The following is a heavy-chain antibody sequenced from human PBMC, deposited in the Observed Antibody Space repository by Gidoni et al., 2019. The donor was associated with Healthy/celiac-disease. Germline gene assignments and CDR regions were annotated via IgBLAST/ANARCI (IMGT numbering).Heavy chain of an antibody. CDR3: AREGAAPRAFDI. J-gene: IGHJ3*02. CDR2: IWYDGSNK. CDR1: GFTFSSYG. Sequence: QVQLVESGGGVVQPGRSLRLSCAASGFTFSSYGMHWVRQAPGKGLEWVAVIWYDGSNKYYADSVKGRFTISRDNSKNTLYLQMNSLRAEDTAVYYCAREGAAPRAFDIWGQGTMVTVSS. V-gene: IGHV3-33*01. D-gene: IGHD6-6*01.